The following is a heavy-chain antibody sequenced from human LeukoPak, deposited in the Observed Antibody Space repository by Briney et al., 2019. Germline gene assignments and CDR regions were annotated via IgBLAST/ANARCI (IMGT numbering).Heavy chain of an antibody. V-gene: IGHV3-30-3*01. CDR2: ISSDGDDK. J-gene: IGHJ3*02. Sequence: PGRSLRLSCAASRFTFSSSAMHWVRQAPGKGLEWVAVISSDGDDKDYADSVKGRFTISRDNPKNTLSLQMNGLRGEDTALYYCARTQDCSSAGCCRAFDIWGQGTMVTVSS. CDR1: RFTFSSSA. CDR3: ARTQDCSSAGCCRAFDI. D-gene: IGHD2-2*01.